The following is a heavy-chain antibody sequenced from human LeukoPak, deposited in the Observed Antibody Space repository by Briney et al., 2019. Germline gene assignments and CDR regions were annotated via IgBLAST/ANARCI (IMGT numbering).Heavy chain of an antibody. V-gene: IGHV1-18*01. CDR1: GYTFSSYG. CDR3: ASDWNYVNDDFDI. D-gene: IGHD1-7*01. J-gene: IGHJ3*02. Sequence: ASLKGSCKAPGYTFSSYGLSWVRQAPGHRLEWMGWIRTFNVEPHNAQKVHGRVTMTTDTSTSRAYMELRSVRYDDTAVYYCASDWNYVNDDFDIWGQGTMVTVSS. CDR2: IRTFNVEP.